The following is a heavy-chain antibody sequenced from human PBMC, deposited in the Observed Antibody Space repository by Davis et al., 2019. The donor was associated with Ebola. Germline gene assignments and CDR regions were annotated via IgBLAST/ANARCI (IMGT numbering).Heavy chain of an antibody. CDR1: GGSISSGGYY. V-gene: IGHV4-39*01. CDR2: IYCSGST. D-gene: IGHD6-19*01. Sequence: MPSETLSLTCTVSGGSISSGGYYWSWIRQHPGKGLEWIGSIYCSGSTYYNPSLKSRVTISVDTSKNQFSLKLSSVTAADTAVYYCARSPYSSGWYRHDYWGQGTLVTVSS. CDR3: ARSPYSSGWYRHDY. J-gene: IGHJ4*02.